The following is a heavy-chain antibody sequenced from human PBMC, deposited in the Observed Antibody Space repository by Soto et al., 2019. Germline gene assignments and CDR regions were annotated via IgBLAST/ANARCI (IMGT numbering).Heavy chain of an antibody. J-gene: IGHJ6*02. CDR1: GYTFTSYG. V-gene: IGHV1-18*01. Sequence: ASVKVSCKASGYTFTSYGISWVRQAPGQGLEWMGWISAYNGNTNYAQKLQGRVTMTTDTFTSTAYMELRSLRSDDTAVYYCAREDSGYSYGFPTYYYYGMDVWGQGTTVTVSS. CDR3: AREDSGYSYGFPTYYYYGMDV. D-gene: IGHD5-18*01. CDR2: ISAYNGNT.